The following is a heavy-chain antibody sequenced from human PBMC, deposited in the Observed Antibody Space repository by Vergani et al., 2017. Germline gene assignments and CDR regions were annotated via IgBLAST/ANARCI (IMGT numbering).Heavy chain of an antibody. Sequence: QVQLVQSGPERKSPGASVMVSCKASGYDFSSYGINWVRQAPGQGLEWMGWINPNSGGTNYAQKFQGRVTMTRDTSISTAYMELSRLRSDDTAVYYCARDRKRQYYDYVWGSPFLDYWGQGTLVTVSS. V-gene: IGHV1-2*02. CDR3: ARDRKRQYYDYVWGSPFLDY. CDR2: INPNSGGT. J-gene: IGHJ4*02. CDR1: GYDFSSYG. D-gene: IGHD3-16*01.